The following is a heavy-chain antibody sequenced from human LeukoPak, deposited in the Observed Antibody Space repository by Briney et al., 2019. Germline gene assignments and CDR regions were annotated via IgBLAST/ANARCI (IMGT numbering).Heavy chain of an antibody. CDR2: ISYDGSNK. CDR3: ARGGEPVF. V-gene: IGHV3-30-3*01. Sequence: GGSLRLSCAASGFTFSSYAMHWVRQAPGKGLEWVAVISYDGSNKYYADSVKGRFTISRDNAKNSLYLQMNSLRAEDTAVYYCARGGEPVFWGQGTLVTVSS. D-gene: IGHD1-26*01. J-gene: IGHJ4*02. CDR1: GFTFSSYA.